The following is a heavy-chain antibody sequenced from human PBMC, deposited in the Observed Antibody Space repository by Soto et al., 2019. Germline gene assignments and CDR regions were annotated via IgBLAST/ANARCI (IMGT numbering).Heavy chain of an antibody. J-gene: IGHJ3*01. D-gene: IGHD3-22*01. CDR1: GFSFSNYG. V-gene: IGHV3-30*18. CDR3: VKAQERSAQYFAVVITAFDF. Sequence: GGSLRLSSEGSGFSFSNYGIHWVRQAPGKGLGWVAVISHDGNSHHLADSVRGRFTISRDNSKNTVFLHMTSLRREDSAVYHCVKAQERSAQYFAVVITAFDFWGQGTMVTVSS. CDR2: ISHDGNSH.